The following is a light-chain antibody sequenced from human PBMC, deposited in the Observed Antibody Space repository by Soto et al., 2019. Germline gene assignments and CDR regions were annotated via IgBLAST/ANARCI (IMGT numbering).Light chain of an antibody. Sequence: SAGSVSSYKGETDNLSCRASHYVGTRLAWYQHKPGQAPRLLIYYTSNRATGIPARFSGSGSGTDFTLTINILAPEDFAIYYCPQRPSLLRTSAQGTNVAIK. CDR1: HYVGTR. CDR2: YTS. J-gene: IGKJ1*01. CDR3: PQRPSLLRT. V-gene: IGKV3-11*01.